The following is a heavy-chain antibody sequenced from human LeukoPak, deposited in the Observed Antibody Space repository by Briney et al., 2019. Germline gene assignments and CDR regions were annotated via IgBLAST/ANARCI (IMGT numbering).Heavy chain of an antibody. Sequence: GGSLRLSCAASRFTFSSYSMNWVRQAPGKGLEWVSSISSSSSYIHYADSVKGRFTISRDNAKNSLYLQMNSLRAEDTAVYYCARDTGYGDSGLDYWGQGTLVTVSS. CDR2: ISSSSSYI. CDR3: ARDTGYGDSGLDY. CDR1: RFTFSSYS. J-gene: IGHJ4*02. D-gene: IGHD4-17*01. V-gene: IGHV3-21*01.